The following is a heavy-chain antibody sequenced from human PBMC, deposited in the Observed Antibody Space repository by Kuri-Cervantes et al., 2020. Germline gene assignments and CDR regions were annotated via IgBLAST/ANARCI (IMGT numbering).Heavy chain of an antibody. CDR3: ARLVAGSSSWYSYYYYYMDV. CDR2: IYYSGST. D-gene: IGHD6-13*01. Sequence: SETLSLTCTVSGGSISSGDYYWSWIRQPPGKGLEWIGYIYYSGSTYYNPSLKSRVTISVDTSKNQFSLKLSSVTAADTAVYYCARLVAGSSSWYSYYYYYMDVWGKGTTVTVSS. V-gene: IGHV4-30-4*08. J-gene: IGHJ6*03. CDR1: GGSISSGDYY.